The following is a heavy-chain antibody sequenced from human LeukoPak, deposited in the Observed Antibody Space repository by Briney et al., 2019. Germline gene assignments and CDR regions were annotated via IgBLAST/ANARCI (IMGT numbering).Heavy chain of an antibody. J-gene: IGHJ4*02. Sequence: GGSLRLSCAASGFTFSSYGMSWVRQAPGKGLEWVAVISYDGSNKYYADSVKGRFTISRDNSKNTLYLQMNSLRAEDTAVYYCARLYSGYDYIDYWGQGTLVTVSS. CDR3: ARLYSGYDYIDY. D-gene: IGHD5-12*01. V-gene: IGHV3-30*03. CDR2: ISYDGSNK. CDR1: GFTFSSYG.